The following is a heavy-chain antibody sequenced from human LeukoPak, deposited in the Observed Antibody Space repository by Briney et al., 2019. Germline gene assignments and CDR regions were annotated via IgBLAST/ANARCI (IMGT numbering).Heavy chain of an antibody. CDR3: ARDHLPGDSSGYAYYYYYGMDV. V-gene: IGHV3-30*04. Sequence: PGGSLRLSCAASGFTFSSYAMHWVRQAPGKGLEWVAVISYDGSNKYYADSVKGRFTISRDNPKNTLYLQMNSLRAEDTAVYYCARDHLPGDSSGYAYYYYYGMDVWGQGTTVTVSS. CDR2: ISYDGSNK. J-gene: IGHJ6*02. CDR1: GFTFSSYA. D-gene: IGHD3-22*01.